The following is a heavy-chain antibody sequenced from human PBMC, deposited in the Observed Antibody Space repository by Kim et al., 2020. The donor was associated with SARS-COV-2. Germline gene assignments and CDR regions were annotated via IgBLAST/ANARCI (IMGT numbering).Heavy chain of an antibody. V-gene: IGHV3-23*01. Sequence: GGSLRLSCAASGFNFPHYSMGWVRQAPGKGLEWVSAMSGSGVTTPYTYDADSVKGRFTISRDNSKNTLFLQMNSLRVDDTAVYYCARKNGQFDYWGQGTL. D-gene: IGHD2-8*01. CDR1: GFNFPHYS. CDR3: ARKNGQFDY. J-gene: IGHJ4*02. CDR2: MSGSGVTTPYT.